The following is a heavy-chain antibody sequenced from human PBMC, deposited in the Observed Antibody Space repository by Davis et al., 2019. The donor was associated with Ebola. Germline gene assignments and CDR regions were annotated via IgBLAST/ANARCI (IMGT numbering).Heavy chain of an antibody. CDR2: IYYSGST. J-gene: IGHJ4*02. D-gene: IGHD3-10*01. CDR1: GGSISSYY. CDR3: ARLQTTGLWFGEFDY. V-gene: IGHV4-59*08. Sequence: SETLSLTCTVSGGSISSYYWSWIRQPPGKGLEWIGYIYYSGSTNYNPSLKSRVTISVDTSKNQFSLKLSSVTAADTAVYYCARLQTTGLWFGEFDYWGQGTLVTVSS.